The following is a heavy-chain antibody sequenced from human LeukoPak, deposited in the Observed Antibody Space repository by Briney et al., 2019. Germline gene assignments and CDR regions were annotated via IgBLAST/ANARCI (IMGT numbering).Heavy chain of an antibody. CDR2: INPNSGGT. Sequence: ASVTVSCKASGYTFTGYYMHWVGQAAGQGLEWMGWINPNSGGTNDAQKFQGRVTMTRDTSISTAYMELSRLRSDDTAVYYCARVGYCSSTSCYSSLDYWGQGTLVTVSS. CDR1: GYTFTGYY. D-gene: IGHD2-2*01. CDR3: ARVGYCSSTSCYSSLDY. J-gene: IGHJ4*02. V-gene: IGHV1-2*02.